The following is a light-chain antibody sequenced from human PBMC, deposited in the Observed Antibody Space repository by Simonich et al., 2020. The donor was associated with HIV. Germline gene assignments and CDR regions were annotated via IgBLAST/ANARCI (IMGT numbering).Light chain of an antibody. V-gene: IGKV4-1*01. J-gene: IGKJ1*01. CDR3: QQYYSTPWT. Sequence: DIVMTQSPDYLAVSLGERATINCKSSQNILYNSNNKNYLAWYQQKPGQPPKLLIYWTSTREAGVPDRFSGSGSGTDFTLTISSLQAEDVAVYYCQQYYSTPWTFGQGTKVEIK. CDR1: QNILYNSNNKNY. CDR2: WTS.